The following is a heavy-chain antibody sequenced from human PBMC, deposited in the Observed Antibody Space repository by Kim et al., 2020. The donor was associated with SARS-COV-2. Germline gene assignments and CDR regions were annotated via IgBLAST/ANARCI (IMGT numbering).Heavy chain of an antibody. J-gene: IGHJ4*02. CDR1: GFTVSSNY. CDR2: IYSGGST. Sequence: GGSLRLSCAASGFTVSSNYMSWVRQAPGKGLEWVSVIYSGGSTYYADSVKGRFTISRDNSKNTLYLQMNSLRAEDTAVYYCARAGPTKYYYDSSGSLPAADYWGQGTLVTVSS. D-gene: IGHD3-22*01. CDR3: ARAGPTKYYYDSSGSLPAADY. V-gene: IGHV3-53*01.